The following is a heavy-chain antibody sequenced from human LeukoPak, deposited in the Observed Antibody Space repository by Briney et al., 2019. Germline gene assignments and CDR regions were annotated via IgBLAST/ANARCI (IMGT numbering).Heavy chain of an antibody. V-gene: IGHV1-18*01. Sequence: ASVKVSCKASGYTFTSYGISWVRQAPGQGLEWMGWISAYNGNTNYAQKLQGRVTMTTDTSTSTAYMELRSLRSDDTAVYYCARESRYCSGGSCYSGAFDIWGQGTMVTVSS. CDR3: ARESRYCSGGSCYSGAFDI. J-gene: IGHJ3*02. D-gene: IGHD2-15*01. CDR2: ISAYNGNT. CDR1: GYTFTSYG.